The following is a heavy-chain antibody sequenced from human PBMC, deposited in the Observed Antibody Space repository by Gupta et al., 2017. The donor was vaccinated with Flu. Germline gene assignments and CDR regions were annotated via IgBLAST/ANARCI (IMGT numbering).Heavy chain of an antibody. J-gene: IGHJ1*01. CDR1: GFTSSAFG. Sequence: EVQLLESGGDLAQPGGSLRLSCAASGFTSSAFGMRWVRQTPGKGLEWVSTISGGTTYYADSVKGRFTISRDTSKRTLFLQMDSLRAEDTAVYYCVKDAGYGEYAFWGQGTLVTVSA. V-gene: IGHV3-23*01. CDR2: ISGGTT. D-gene: IGHD4-17*01. CDR3: VKDAGYGEYAF.